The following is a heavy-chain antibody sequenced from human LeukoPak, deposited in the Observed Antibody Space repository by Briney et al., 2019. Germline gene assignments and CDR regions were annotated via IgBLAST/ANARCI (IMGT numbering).Heavy chain of an antibody. CDR2: ISSSSSYI. CDR1: GFTFSSYS. J-gene: IGHJ5*02. D-gene: IGHD2-2*01. Sequence: GGSLRLSCAASGFTFSSYSMNWVRQAPGKGLEWVSSISSSSSYIYYADSVKGRFTISRDNAKNSLYLQMNSLRAEDTAVYYCAGGYQLLESWFDPWGQGTLVTVSS. V-gene: IGHV3-21*01. CDR3: AGGYQLLESWFDP.